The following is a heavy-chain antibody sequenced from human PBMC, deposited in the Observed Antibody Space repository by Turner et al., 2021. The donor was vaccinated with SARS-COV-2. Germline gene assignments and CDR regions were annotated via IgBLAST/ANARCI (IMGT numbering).Heavy chain of an antibody. CDR3: ASRYYYDSNGYYGY. Sequence: QVQLQESGPGLVKPSQTLSLPCTVSGGSINSGGYFWTWIRQHPGKGLEWIGYIYYSGSSYYNPSLKSRFIMSVDTSKNQFPLNLSSVTAADTAVYYCASRYYYDSNGYYGYWGQGTLVTVSS. V-gene: IGHV4-31*03. J-gene: IGHJ4*02. D-gene: IGHD3-22*01. CDR1: GGSINSGGYF. CDR2: IYYSGSS.